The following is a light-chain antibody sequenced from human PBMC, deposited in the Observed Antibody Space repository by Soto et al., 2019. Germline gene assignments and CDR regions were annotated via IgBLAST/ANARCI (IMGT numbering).Light chain of an antibody. V-gene: IGKV3-20*01. Sequence: EIVLTQFPGTLSLSPGERATLSCRASQSVGRNYVAWYQQKPGQAPRVIIYAASNRASGIPDRFSGSGSGSAFTLTLSRLEPEDFAVYYCQQYGTSPWAVGQGTKVEIK. CDR3: QQYGTSPWA. CDR2: AAS. J-gene: IGKJ1*01. CDR1: QSVGRNY.